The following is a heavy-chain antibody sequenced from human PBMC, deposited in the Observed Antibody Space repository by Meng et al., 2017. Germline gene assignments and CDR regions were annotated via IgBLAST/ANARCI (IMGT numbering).Heavy chain of an antibody. CDR1: GDRVSSNSAA. D-gene: IGHD1-26*01. CDR2: AYYRSKWYH. Sequence: QIQVQQSGSGLVKPSQTLSIICAISGDRVSSNSAAWNWIRQSPSRGLEWLGRAYYRSKWYHDYAESVKSRISIDPDTSKNQFSLQLRSVTPEDSAVYYCARGSYSFDSWGQRTLVTVSS. CDR3: ARGSYSFDS. J-gene: IGHJ4*02. V-gene: IGHV6-1*02.